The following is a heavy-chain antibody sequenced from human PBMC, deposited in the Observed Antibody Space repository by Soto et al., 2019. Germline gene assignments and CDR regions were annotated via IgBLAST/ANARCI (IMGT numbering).Heavy chain of an antibody. V-gene: IGHV1-2*04. D-gene: IGHD5-18*01. J-gene: IGHJ6*02. Sequence: GASVKLSCTASGYTFTGYYMHWVRQAPGQGLEWMGWINPNSGGTNYAQKFQGWVTMTRDTSISTAYMELSRLRSDDTAVYYCARDVDTAMVEPYYYYGMDVWGQGTTVTVSS. CDR2: INPNSGGT. CDR1: GYTFTGYY. CDR3: ARDVDTAMVEPYYYYGMDV.